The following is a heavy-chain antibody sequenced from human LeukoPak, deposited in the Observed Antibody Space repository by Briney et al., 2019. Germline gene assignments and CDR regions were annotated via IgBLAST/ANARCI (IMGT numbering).Heavy chain of an antibody. J-gene: IGHJ6*03. Sequence: SVKVSCKASGGTFSSYAISWVRQAPGQGLEWMGGIIPIFGTANYEQKFQGRVTITADESTNTAYMELSSLRSEDTAVYYCARAVDCSSTSCYNFYYYYYMDVWGKGTTVTVSS. CDR3: ARAVDCSSTSCYNFYYYYYMDV. CDR2: IIPIFGTA. CDR1: GGTFSSYA. V-gene: IGHV1-69*01. D-gene: IGHD2-2*01.